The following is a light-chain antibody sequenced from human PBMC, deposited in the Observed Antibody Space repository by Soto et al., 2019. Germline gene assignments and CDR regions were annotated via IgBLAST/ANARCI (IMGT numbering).Light chain of an antibody. V-gene: IGKV3-15*01. CDR2: GAS. CDR1: RSVSSN. CDR3: QQYSNWTRT. Sequence: EIVITQSPATLSVAPGARATLSCRASRSVSSNLAWYQKRPGQAPRILIYGASTRSTDIPPRFSGIGSGTEFILTLSRLQSEDCAVYEGQQYSNWTRTVGQGTKVEIK. J-gene: IGKJ1*01.